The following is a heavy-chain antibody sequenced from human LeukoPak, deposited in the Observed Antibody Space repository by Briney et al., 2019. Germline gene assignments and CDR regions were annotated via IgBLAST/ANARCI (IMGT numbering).Heavy chain of an antibody. D-gene: IGHD4-17*01. V-gene: IGHV3-74*01. CDR1: GFTFSSYW. CDR3: ARGNDHGDYEGDAFDI. CDR2: INSDGSST. Sequence: GGSLRLSCAASGFTFSSYWMHWVRQAPGKGLVWVSRINSDGSSTSYADSVKGRFTISRDNAKNTLYLQMNSLRAEDTAVYYCARGNDHGDYEGDAFDIWGQGTMVTVSS. J-gene: IGHJ3*02.